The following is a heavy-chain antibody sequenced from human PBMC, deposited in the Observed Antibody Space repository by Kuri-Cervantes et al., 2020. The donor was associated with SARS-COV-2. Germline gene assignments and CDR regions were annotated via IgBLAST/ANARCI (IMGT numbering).Heavy chain of an antibody. CDR3: ASDRLYSSSSSDY. CDR2: IYYSGST. Sequence: SETLSLTCTVSGGSISSYYWSWIRQPPGKGLEWIGYIYYSGSTNYNPSLKSRVTISVDTSKNQFSLKLSSVTAADTAVYYCASDRLYSSSSSDYWGQGPLVPVSS. V-gene: IGHV4-59*08. J-gene: IGHJ4*02. CDR1: GGSISSYY. D-gene: IGHD6-6*01.